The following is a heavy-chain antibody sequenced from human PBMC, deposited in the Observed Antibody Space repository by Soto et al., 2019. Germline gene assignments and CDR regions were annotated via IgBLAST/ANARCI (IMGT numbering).Heavy chain of an antibody. CDR3: AKYRRWLQHLNDY. Sequence: EVQLLESGGGLVQPGGSLRLSCAASGFTFSSYAMSWVRQAPGKGLEWVSAISGSGGSTYYADSVKGRFTISRDNSKNTFYLQMTSLRAEDTAVYYCAKYRRWLQHLNDYWGQGTLVTVSS. D-gene: IGHD5-12*01. V-gene: IGHV3-23*01. CDR2: ISGSGGST. J-gene: IGHJ4*02. CDR1: GFTFSSYA.